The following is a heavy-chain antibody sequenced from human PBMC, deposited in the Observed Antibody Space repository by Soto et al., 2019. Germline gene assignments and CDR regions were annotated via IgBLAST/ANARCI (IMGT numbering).Heavy chain of an antibody. CDR2: ISSSSSYI. Sequence: GSLRLSCAASGFTFSSYSMNWVRQAPGKGLEWVSSISSSSSYIYYADSVKGRFTISRDNAKNSLYLQMNSLRAEDTAVYYCARAPRTQLLRDFDYWGQGTLVTVSS. CDR1: GFTFSSYS. V-gene: IGHV3-21*01. CDR3: ARAPRTQLLRDFDY. J-gene: IGHJ4*02. D-gene: IGHD2-15*01.